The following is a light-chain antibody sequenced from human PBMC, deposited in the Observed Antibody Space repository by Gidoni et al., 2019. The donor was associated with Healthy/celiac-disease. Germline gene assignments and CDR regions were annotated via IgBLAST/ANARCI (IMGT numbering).Light chain of an antibody. CDR3: QQYDNPPHFFT. CDR2: DAS. J-gene: IGKJ2*01. V-gene: IGKV1-33*01. CDR1: QDISNY. Sequence: DIQMTQSPSSLSASVGDRVTITCQASQDISNYLNWYQQKPGKAPKLLIYDASNLETGVPSRFSGSGSGTDFTFTISSLQPEDIATYYCQQYDNPPHFFTFGQXTKLEIK.